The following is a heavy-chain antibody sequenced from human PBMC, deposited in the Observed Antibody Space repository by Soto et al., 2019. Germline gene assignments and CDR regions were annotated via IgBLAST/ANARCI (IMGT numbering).Heavy chain of an antibody. V-gene: IGHV4-39*01. Sequence: PSETLSLTCTVSGGSISSSSYYWGWIRQPPGKGLEWIGSIYYSGSTYYNPSLKSRVTISVDTSKNQFSLKLSSVTAADTAVYYCARLWPAFDYWGQGTLVTVSS. CDR2: IYYSGST. D-gene: IGHD5-18*01. CDR3: ARLWPAFDY. CDR1: GGSISSSSYY. J-gene: IGHJ4*02.